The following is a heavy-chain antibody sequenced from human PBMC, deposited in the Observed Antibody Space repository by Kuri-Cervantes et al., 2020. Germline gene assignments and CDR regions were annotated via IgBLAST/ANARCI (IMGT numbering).Heavy chain of an antibody. CDR1: GSTINGHW. CDR2: INSDGSNT. CDR3: ARSPYYLDL. Sequence: SLKISCAASGSTINGHWMHWVRQAPGKGVVWVSRINSDGSNTSYEESVNSRVTITRDNAKNTLHLQMNSMRAEDTALYYCARSPYYLDLWGRGTLVTVSS. J-gene: IGHJ4*02. V-gene: IGHV3-74*03.